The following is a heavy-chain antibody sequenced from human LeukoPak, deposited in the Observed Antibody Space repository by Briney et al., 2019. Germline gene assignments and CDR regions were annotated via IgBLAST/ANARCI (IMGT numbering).Heavy chain of an antibody. CDR3: AREVSGWYTTGGWFDP. Sequence: ASVKVSCKASGYTFTSYDINWVRQATGQGLEWMGWMNPNSGNTGYAQKFQGRVTMTRNTSISTAYMELRSLRSDDTAVYYCAREVSGWYTTGGWFDPWGQGTLVTVSS. D-gene: IGHD6-19*01. CDR1: GYTFTSYD. CDR2: MNPNSGNT. V-gene: IGHV1-8*01. J-gene: IGHJ5*02.